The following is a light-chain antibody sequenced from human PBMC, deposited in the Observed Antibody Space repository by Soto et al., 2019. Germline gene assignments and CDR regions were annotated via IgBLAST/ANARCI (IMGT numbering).Light chain of an antibody. CDR2: DAS. Sequence: DIQMTQSPSTLSASVGDSVTITCRASQSISSWLAWYQQKPGKAPKLLIYDASSLESGVPSRFSGSGSGTEFTLTISILQPDGFATYYCQQYNSYLWTFGQGTKLEIK. CDR1: QSISSW. CDR3: QQYNSYLWT. J-gene: IGKJ1*01. V-gene: IGKV1-5*01.